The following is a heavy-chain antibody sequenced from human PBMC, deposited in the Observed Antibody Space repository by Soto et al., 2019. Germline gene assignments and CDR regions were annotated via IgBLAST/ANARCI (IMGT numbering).Heavy chain of an antibody. V-gene: IGHV3-23*01. Sequence: GGSLRLSCAASGFTFISYAIICFRHAPCKGLEWVSAISGSGGSTYYADSVKGRFTISRDNSKNTLYLQMNSLRAEDTAVYYCAKDRRIYSSSSTGYYYYGMDVWGQGTTVTVSS. D-gene: IGHD6-6*01. CDR3: AKDRRIYSSSSTGYYYYGMDV. CDR2: ISGSGGST. J-gene: IGHJ6*02. CDR1: GFTFISYA.